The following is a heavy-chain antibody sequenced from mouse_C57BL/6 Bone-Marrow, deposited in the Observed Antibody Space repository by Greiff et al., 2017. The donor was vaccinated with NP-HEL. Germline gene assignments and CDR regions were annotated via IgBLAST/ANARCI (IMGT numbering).Heavy chain of an antibody. V-gene: IGHV5-6*01. CDR1: GFTFSSYG. CDR3: ARGGAMDY. Sequence: EVQLVESGGDLVKPGGSLKLSCAASGFTFSSYGMSWVRQTPDKRLEWVATISSGGSYTYYPDSVKGRFTISRDNAKNTLYLQMSSLKSEDTAMYYCARGGAMDYGGQGTAITVSA. J-gene: IGHJ4*01. CDR2: ISSGGSYT.